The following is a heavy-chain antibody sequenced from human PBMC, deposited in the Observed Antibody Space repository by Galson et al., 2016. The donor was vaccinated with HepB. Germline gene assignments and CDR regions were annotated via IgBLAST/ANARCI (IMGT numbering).Heavy chain of an antibody. CDR3: VRGSTAPDG. CDR2: ISMSGGSS. CDR1: GFTFSSYG. V-gene: IGHV3-23*01. J-gene: IGHJ6*04. D-gene: IGHD3-16*01. Sequence: SLRLSCAGSGFTFSSYGMTWVRQAPGKGLEDVSSISMSGGSSDYAESVKGRFTISSDNSWSTLVLQMNSLRVEDTGVYYCVRGSTAPDGGGTGTTVTVSS.